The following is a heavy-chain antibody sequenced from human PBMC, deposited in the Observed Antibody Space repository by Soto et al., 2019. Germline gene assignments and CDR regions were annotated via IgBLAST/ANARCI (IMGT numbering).Heavy chain of an antibody. CDR1: GFTFSSYS. CDR3: AREAATWDYYYYMDV. J-gene: IGHJ6*03. Sequence: EVQLVESGGGLVKPGGSLRLSCAASGFTFSSYSMNWVRQAPGKGLEWVSSISSSSSYIYYADSVKGRFTISRDNAKNSLYLQMNSLRAEDTAVYYCAREAATWDYYYYMDVWGKGTTVTVSS. V-gene: IGHV3-21*01. CDR2: ISSSSSYI. D-gene: IGHD2-15*01.